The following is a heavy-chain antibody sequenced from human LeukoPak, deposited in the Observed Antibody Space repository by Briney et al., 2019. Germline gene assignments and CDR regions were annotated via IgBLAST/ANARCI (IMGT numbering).Heavy chain of an antibody. J-gene: IGHJ4*02. V-gene: IGHV3-7*01. CDR3: ARGGYCSIFSCPLIEY. D-gene: IGHD2-2*01. Sequence: PGRSLRLSCAASGFTFSSYGMHWVRQAPGKGLEWVANIKQDGSEKNYVDSVKGRFTITSDNAKNSLHLQMNNLRAEDTAVYYCARGGYCSIFSCPLIEYWGQGTLVTVSS. CDR2: IKQDGSEK. CDR1: GFTFSSYG.